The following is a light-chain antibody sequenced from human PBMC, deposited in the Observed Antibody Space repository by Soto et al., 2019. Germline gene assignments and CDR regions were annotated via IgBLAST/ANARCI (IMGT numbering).Light chain of an antibody. CDR3: QQYNDWPRT. CDR1: QSVSSN. J-gene: IGKJ1*01. CDR2: AAS. V-gene: IGKV3-15*01. Sequence: EIVMTQSPATLSVSPGERVTLSCRTSQSVSSNLAWYQQRPGQAPRLVIYAASTRATGFPARFSGRGSGTEFTLTISGLQSEDFAVYYCQQYNDWPRTFGQGTKVDVK.